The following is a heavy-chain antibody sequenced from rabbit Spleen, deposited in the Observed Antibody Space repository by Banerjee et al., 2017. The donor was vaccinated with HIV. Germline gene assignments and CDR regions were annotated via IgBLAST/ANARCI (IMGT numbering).Heavy chain of an antibody. CDR3: ATNHYTGDFNL. CDR2: IYTGSGNT. Sequence: QQQLVESGGGLVQPEGSLTLTCKASGFSFSSDYYMCWVRQAPGKGLEWIGCIYTGSGNTYYASWAKGRFTISKTSSTTVTLQMTSLTAADTATYFCATNHYTGDFNLWGPGTLVTVS. D-gene: IGHD4-1*01. CDR1: GFSFSSDYY. J-gene: IGHJ4*01. V-gene: IGHV1S45*01.